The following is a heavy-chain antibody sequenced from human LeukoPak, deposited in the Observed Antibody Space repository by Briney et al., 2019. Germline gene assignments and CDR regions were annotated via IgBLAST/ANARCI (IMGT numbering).Heavy chain of an antibody. CDR2: IYYSGST. D-gene: IGHD2-15*01. CDR1: GGSISSYY. CDR3: AQSTGRSGASCYRTCSAFDI. J-gene: IGHJ3*02. Sequence: SETLSLTCTVSGGSISSYYWSWIRQPPGKGLEWIGYIYYSGSTNYNPSLKSRVTISVDTSKNQFSLHLNSVTPEDTAVYYCAQSTGRSGASCYRTCSAFDIWGQGTMVTVSS. V-gene: IGHV4-59*12.